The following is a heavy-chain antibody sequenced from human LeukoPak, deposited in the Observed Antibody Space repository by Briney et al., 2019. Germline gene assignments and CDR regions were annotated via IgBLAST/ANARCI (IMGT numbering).Heavy chain of an antibody. CDR2: ISWNSGSI. CDR3: AKDIAPYGDYLTYPDY. Sequence: GGSLRLSCAASGFTFSSYTVNWVRQAPGKGLEWVSGISWNSGSIGYADSVKGRFTISRDNAKNSLYLQMNSLRAEDTALYYCAKDIAPYGDYLTYPDYWGQGTLVTVSS. CDR1: GFTFSSYT. D-gene: IGHD4-17*01. J-gene: IGHJ4*02. V-gene: IGHV3-9*01.